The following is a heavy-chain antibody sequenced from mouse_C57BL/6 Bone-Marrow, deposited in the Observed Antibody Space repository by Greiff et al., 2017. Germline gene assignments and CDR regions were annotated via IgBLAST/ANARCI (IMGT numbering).Heavy chain of an antibody. CDR2: IYPGDGDT. CDR3: ARPAYYPADYYAMDY. D-gene: IGHD2-10*01. J-gene: IGHJ4*01. CDR1: GYAFSSSW. Sequence: QVQLQQSGPELVKPGASVKISCKASGYAFSSSWMNWVKQRPGKGLEWIGRIYPGDGDTNYNGKFKGKATLTADKSSSTAYMQLSSLTSEDSAVYFCARPAYYPADYYAMDYWGQGTSVTVSS. V-gene: IGHV1-82*01.